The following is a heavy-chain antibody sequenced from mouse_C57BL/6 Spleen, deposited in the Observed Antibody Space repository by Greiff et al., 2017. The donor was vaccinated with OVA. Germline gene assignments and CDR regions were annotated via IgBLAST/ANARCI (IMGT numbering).Heavy chain of an antibody. CDR1: GYTFTSYW. V-gene: IGHV1-61*01. CDR3: ARDYGNSFAY. Sequence: VKLQQPGAELVRPGSSVKLSCKASGYTFTSYWMDWVKQRPGQGLEWIGNIYPSDSETHYNQKFKDKATLTVDKSSSTAYMQLSSLTSEDSAVYYCARDYGNSFAYWGQGTLVTVSA. CDR2: IYPSDSET. J-gene: IGHJ3*01. D-gene: IGHD2-1*01.